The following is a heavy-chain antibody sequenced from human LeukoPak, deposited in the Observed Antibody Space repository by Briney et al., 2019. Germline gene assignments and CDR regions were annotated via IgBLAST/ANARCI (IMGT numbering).Heavy chain of an antibody. D-gene: IGHD6-19*01. Sequence: SQTLSLTCAVSGGSISSGGYYWSWIRQPPGKGLEWIGEINHSGSTNYNPSLKSRVTISVDTSKNQFSLKLSSVTAADTAVYYCARGPAEANSSGWFYYYGMDVWGQGTTVTVSS. J-gene: IGHJ6*02. CDR1: GGSISSGGYY. CDR3: ARGPAEANSSGWFYYYGMDV. V-gene: IGHV4-30-2*01. CDR2: INHSGST.